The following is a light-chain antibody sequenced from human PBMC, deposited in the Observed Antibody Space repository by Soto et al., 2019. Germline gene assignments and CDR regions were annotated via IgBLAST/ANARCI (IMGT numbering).Light chain of an antibody. CDR1: QGISSF. CDR2: AAS. V-gene: IGKV1-9*01. CDR3: QQLNSYPRT. J-gene: IGKJ1*01. Sequence: DIPLTQSPSFLSASVGDRVTITCRASQGISSFLAWYQQKPGKAPKLLIYAASTLQSGVPSRFSGGGSGTEFTLTINSLQPEDFATYYCQQLNSYPRTFGQGTKVEIK.